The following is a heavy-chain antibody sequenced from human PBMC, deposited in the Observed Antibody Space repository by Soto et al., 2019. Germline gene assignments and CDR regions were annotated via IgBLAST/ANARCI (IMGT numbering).Heavy chain of an antibody. J-gene: IGHJ3*02. CDR2: ISAYNGNT. Sequence: ASVKVSFKASGYTFTSYGISWVRQAPGQGLEWMGWISAYNGNTNYAQKLQGRVTMTTDTSTSTAYMELRSLRSDDTAVYYCARDLGYSSGRGGDAFDIWGQGTMVTVSS. V-gene: IGHV1-18*01. D-gene: IGHD6-19*01. CDR3: ARDLGYSSGRGGDAFDI. CDR1: GYTFTSYG.